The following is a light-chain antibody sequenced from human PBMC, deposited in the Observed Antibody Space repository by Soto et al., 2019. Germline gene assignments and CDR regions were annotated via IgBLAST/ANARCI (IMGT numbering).Light chain of an antibody. CDR1: QSVSSS. Sequence: ELVLTQSPATLSLSPGARATLSCRASQSVSSSLAWYQQKPGQAPSLLIYGASSRATGIPDRFSGSGSGTDFTLTISRLEPEDFAVDDCQQYGSSGTFGQGTKVDIK. J-gene: IGKJ1*01. CDR2: GAS. V-gene: IGKV3-20*01. CDR3: QQYGSSGT.